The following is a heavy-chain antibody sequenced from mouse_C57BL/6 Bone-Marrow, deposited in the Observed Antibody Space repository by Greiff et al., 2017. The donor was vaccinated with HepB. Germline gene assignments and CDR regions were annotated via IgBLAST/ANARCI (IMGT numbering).Heavy chain of an antibody. Sequence: QVQLQQPGAELVRPGSSVKLSCKASGYTFTSYWMDWVKQRPGQGLEWIGNIYPSDSETHYNQKFKDKATLTVDKSSSTAYMQLSSLTSEDSAVYYCARMSTDYFDYWGQGTTLTVSS. V-gene: IGHV1-61*01. J-gene: IGHJ2*01. D-gene: IGHD5-1*01. CDR1: GYTFTSYW. CDR2: IYPSDSET. CDR3: ARMSTDYFDY.